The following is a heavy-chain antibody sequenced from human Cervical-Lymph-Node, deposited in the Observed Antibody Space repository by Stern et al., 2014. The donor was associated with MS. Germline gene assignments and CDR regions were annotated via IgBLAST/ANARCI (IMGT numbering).Heavy chain of an antibody. CDR1: GGTFNVYA. Sequence: QLVQSGAEVKQPGSSVKVSCQASGGTFNVYAINWLRQAPGQGLEWMGGIIPIFGTANYAQKFQGRVTITADESTRTSSMQLSSLRSNDTAVYYCARDGRHRDNYGLDVWGQGTTVIVSS. V-gene: IGHV1-69*01. J-gene: IGHJ6*02. CDR3: ARDGRHRDNYGLDV. D-gene: IGHD2-15*01. CDR2: IIPIFGTA.